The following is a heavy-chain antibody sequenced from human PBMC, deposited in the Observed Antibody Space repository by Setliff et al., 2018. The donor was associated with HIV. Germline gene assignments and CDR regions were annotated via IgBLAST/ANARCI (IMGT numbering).Heavy chain of an antibody. CDR2: IKQDGSEK. CDR1: GFTFSDYW. D-gene: IGHD2-15*01. Sequence: GGSLRLSCAASGFTFSDYWMTWVRQAPGKGLEWVANIKQDGSEKYCVDSVKGRFNISRDNAKNSLYLQMNSLGAEDTAVYYCAKSSWWEPRAYWGQGTLVTVSS. CDR3: AKSSWWEPRAY. V-gene: IGHV3-7*03. J-gene: IGHJ4*02.